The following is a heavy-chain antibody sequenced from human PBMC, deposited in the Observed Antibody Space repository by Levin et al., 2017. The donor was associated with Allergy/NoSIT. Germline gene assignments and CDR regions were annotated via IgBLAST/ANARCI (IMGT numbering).Heavy chain of an antibody. D-gene: IGHD4-17*01. CDR2: MNPNSGNT. CDR3: ARGPHDYGDYVFVWFDP. CDR1: GYTFTSYD. J-gene: IGHJ5*02. V-gene: IGHV1-8*01. Sequence: GASVKVSCKASGYTFTSYDINWVRQATGQGLEWMGWMNPNSGNTGYAQKFQGRVTMTRNTSISTAYMELSSLRSEDTAVYYCARGPHDYGDYVFVWFDPWGQGTLVTVSS.